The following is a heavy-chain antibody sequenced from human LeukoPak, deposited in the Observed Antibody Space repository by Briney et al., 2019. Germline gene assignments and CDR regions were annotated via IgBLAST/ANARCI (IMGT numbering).Heavy chain of an antibody. CDR2: IRPDGSEK. CDR3: AREHRSFHY. J-gene: IGHJ4*02. CDR1: GFTFSTYW. Sequence: GGSLRLSCAASGFTFSTYWMNWVRQAPGKGLEWVANIRPDGSEKLYVDSVKGRFTISRDNAKNSLYLQMNGLRVEDTAVYYCAREHRSFHYWGQGTLVTVSS. D-gene: IGHD2-21*01. V-gene: IGHV3-7*01.